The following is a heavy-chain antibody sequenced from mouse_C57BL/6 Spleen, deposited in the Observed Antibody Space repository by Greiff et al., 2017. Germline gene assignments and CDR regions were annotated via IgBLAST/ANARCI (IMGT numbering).Heavy chain of an antibody. CDR2: INPSNGGT. J-gene: IGHJ4*01. CDR1: GYNFTSYW. Sequence: QVQLQQPGTELVKPGASVKLSCKASGYNFTSYWMHWVKQRPGQGLEWIGNINPSNGGTKYNEKFKSKATLTVDKSSSTAYMQLSSLTSEDSAVYYCARSDDYDDARDYWGQGTSVTVSS. V-gene: IGHV1-53*01. CDR3: ARSDDYDDARDY. D-gene: IGHD2-4*01.